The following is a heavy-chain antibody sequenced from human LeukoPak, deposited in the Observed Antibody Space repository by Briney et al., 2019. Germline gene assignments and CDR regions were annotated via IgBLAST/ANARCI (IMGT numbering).Heavy chain of an antibody. J-gene: IGHJ4*02. CDR3: ARQGQDGSYSDY. V-gene: IGHV4-34*01. D-gene: IGHD1-26*01. CDR2: INHSGST. CDR1: GGSISSYY. Sequence: SETLSLTCTVSGGSISSYYWSWIRQPPGKGLEWIGEINHSGSTNYNPSLKSRVTISVDTSKNQFPLKLSSVTAADTAVYYCARQGQDGSYSDYWGQGTLVTVSS.